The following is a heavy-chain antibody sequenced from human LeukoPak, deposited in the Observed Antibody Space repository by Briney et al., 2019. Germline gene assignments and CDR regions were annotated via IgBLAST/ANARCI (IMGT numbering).Heavy chain of an antibody. D-gene: IGHD5-12*01. Sequence: ASVNVSFMPTGYTFTDYYIHSVRQAPGQGVEWMALLNPDSGDSYGAPKCQGRVTMTRDTSITTASMELKWLTSDDTAVYYCATGVATAFTYWGQGTLLTVSP. CDR3: ATGVATAFTY. V-gene: IGHV1-2*06. CDR2: LNPDSGDS. CDR1: GYTFTDYY. J-gene: IGHJ4*02.